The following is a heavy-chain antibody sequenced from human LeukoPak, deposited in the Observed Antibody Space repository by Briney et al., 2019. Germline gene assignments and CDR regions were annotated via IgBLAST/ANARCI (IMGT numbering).Heavy chain of an antibody. J-gene: IGHJ2*01. CDR1: GFTFSSYS. CDR3: ARDFLGIEMATILTQNSDWYFDL. Sequence: PGGSLRLSCAASGFTFSSYSMNWVRQAPGKGLEWVSYISSSSSTIYYADSVKGRFTISRDNAKNSLYLQMNSLRAEDTAVYYCARDFLGIEMATILTQNSDWYFDLWGRGTLVTVSS. D-gene: IGHD5-24*01. V-gene: IGHV3-48*01. CDR2: ISSSSSTI.